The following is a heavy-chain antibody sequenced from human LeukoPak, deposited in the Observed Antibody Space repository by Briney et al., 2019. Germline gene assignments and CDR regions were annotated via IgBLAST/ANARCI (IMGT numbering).Heavy chain of an antibody. J-gene: IGHJ4*02. CDR3: AIGSRYFDWLLFGDFDY. CDR2: ISAYNGNT. D-gene: IGHD3-9*01. Sequence: ASVKVSCKASGYTFTSYGIIWVRQAPGQGLEWMGWISAYNGNTNYAQKFQGRVTMTTDTSTSTAYMELRSLRSDDTAVYYCAIGSRYFDWLLFGDFDYWGQGTLVTVSS. V-gene: IGHV1-18*04. CDR1: GYTFTSYG.